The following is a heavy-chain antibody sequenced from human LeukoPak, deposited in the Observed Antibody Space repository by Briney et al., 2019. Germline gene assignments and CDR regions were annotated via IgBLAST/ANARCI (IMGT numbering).Heavy chain of an antibody. CDR1: GFTFSNYW. V-gene: IGHV3-74*01. CDR3: ARDTRAAAGLYYYYGMDV. CDR2: IDNGGSDT. D-gene: IGHD6-13*01. J-gene: IGHJ6*02. Sequence: GGSLRLSCAASGFTFSNYWMHWVRQAPGKGLVWVSRIDNGGSDTRHADSVKGRFTISRDNAKNSLYLQMNSLRAEDTAVYFCARDTRAAAGLYYYYGMDVWGQGTTVTVSS.